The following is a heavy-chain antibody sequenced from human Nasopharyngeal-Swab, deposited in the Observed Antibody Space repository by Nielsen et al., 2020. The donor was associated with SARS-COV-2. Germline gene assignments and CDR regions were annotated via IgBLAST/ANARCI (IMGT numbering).Heavy chain of an antibody. V-gene: IGHV3-49*04. CDR1: GFTFGDYA. D-gene: IGHD3-10*01. CDR3: TRGRVASGEFSDY. CDR2: IRSKAYGGTT. J-gene: IGHJ4*02. Sequence: GGSLRLSCTASGFTFGDYAMSWVRQAPGKGLEWVGFIRSKAYGGTTEYAASVKGRFTISRDDSKSIAYLQMNSLKTEDTAVYYCTRGRVASGEFSDYWGQGTLVTVSS.